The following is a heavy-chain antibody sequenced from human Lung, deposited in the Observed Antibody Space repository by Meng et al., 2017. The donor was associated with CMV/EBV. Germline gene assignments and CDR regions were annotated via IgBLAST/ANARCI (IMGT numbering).Heavy chain of an antibody. CDR1: GVSISGFY. CDR3: ATGSGDFDH. J-gene: IGHJ4*02. D-gene: IGHD1-26*01. CDR2: IYINGDT. Sequence: QVHLQESGPGLVKPPGTLSLTCSVSGVSISGFYWSWIRQPAGKGLEWIGRIYINGDTNYNPSLKSRVTISKDTSKNQISLRLTSVTAADTAIYYCATGSGDFDHWGRGTLVTVSS. V-gene: IGHV4-4*07.